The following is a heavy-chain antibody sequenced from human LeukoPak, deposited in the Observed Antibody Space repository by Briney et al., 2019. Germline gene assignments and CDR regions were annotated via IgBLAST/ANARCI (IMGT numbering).Heavy chain of an antibody. CDR2: IWYGGSNK. CDR1: GFTFSSYG. V-gene: IGHV3-33*01. D-gene: IGHD3-22*01. J-gene: IGHJ4*02. CDR3: AREDYDSSGYYYFDY. Sequence: GRSLRLSCAASGFTFSSYGMHWVRQAPGKGLEWVAVIWYGGSNKYYADSVKGRFTISRDNSKNTLYLQMNSLRAEDTAVYYCAREDYDSSGYYYFDYWGQGTLVTVSS.